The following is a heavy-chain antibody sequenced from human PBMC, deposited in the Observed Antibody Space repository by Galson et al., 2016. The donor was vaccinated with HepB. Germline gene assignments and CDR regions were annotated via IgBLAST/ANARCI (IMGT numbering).Heavy chain of an antibody. V-gene: IGHV3-23*01. CDR2: ISGSGGST. Sequence: SLRLSCAASGFTFSSYAMSWVRQAPGKGLEWVSVISGSGGSTYYADSVKGRFTISRDNSKNTLYLQMNSLRAEDTAVYYCAKGRGTVNAAPDYWGQGTLVTVSS. CDR1: GFTFSSYA. J-gene: IGHJ4*02. D-gene: IGHD3-10*01. CDR3: AKGRGTVNAAPDY.